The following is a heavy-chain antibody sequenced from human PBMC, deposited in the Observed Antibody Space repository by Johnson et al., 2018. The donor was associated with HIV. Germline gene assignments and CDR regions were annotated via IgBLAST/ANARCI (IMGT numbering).Heavy chain of an antibody. V-gene: IGHV3-13*01. CDR1: GFTFSNYD. J-gene: IGHJ3*02. D-gene: IGHD1-26*01. CDR2: IGTAGDT. Sequence: MQLVESGRGLVQPGRSLRLSCAASGFTFSNYDMHWVRQATGKGLEWVSAIGTAGDTYYPGSVKGRFTISRENAKNSLYLQMNSLRAEDTALYYCARAVGGSYHDAFDSWGQGTMVTVSS. CDR3: ARAVGGSYHDAFDS.